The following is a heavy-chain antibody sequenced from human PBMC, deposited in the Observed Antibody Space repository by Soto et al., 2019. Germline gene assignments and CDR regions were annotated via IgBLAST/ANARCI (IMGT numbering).Heavy chain of an antibody. CDR1: EFTFTDAW. Sequence: GGYLRLSCAASEFTFTDAWMTWVRQAPGKGLEWVVRINTKTDGWTTDYAAPVKGRFTISRDDSKNTLYLQMRSLNTEDTGVYYCTKVRGNSNWHRPHFHSWGPGPLVTVYS. D-gene: IGHD4-4*01. J-gene: IGHJ4*02. CDR3: TKVRGNSNWHRPHFHS. CDR2: INTKTDGWTT. V-gene: IGHV3-15*05.